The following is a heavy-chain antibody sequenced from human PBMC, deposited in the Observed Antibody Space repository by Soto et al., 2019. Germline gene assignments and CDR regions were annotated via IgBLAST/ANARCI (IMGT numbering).Heavy chain of an antibody. CDR1: GGSISSGGYY. CDR3: AREYDSSGYYYYGMDV. D-gene: IGHD3-22*01. V-gene: IGHV4-31*03. J-gene: IGHJ6*02. Sequence: QVQLQESGPGLVKPSQTLSLTCTVSGGSISSGGYYWSWIRQHPGKGLEWIGYIYYSGGTYYNPSLKSRVTISVDTSKNQFSLKLSSVTAADTAVYYCAREYDSSGYYYYGMDVWGQGTTVTVSS. CDR2: IYYSGGT.